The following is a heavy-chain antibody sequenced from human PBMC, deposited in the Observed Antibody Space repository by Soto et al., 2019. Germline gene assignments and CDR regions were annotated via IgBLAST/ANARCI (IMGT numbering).Heavy chain of an antibody. J-gene: IGHJ5*02. V-gene: IGHV1-69*02. CDR1: GGTFSSYS. CDR3: ARGGAVVVPGAVDRHNWFDP. CDR2: VIPILGMA. Sequence: QVQLAQSGAEVKKPGSSVKVSCEASGGTFSSYSFSWVRQAPGQGLEWMGRVIPILGMANYAQKFQGRVTITADKSTSTVYMELSSLRSEDTAVYYCARGGAVVVPGAVDRHNWFDPWGQGTLVTVSS. D-gene: IGHD2-2*01.